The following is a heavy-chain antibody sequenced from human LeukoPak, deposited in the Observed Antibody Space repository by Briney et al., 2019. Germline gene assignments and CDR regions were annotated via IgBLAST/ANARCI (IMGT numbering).Heavy chain of an antibody. D-gene: IGHD6-19*01. CDR2: ISYDGSNK. CDR1: GFTFSSYG. CDR3: AKAWAYIAVASSFDY. V-gene: IGHV3-30*18. Sequence: PGGSLRLSCAASGFTFSSYGMHWVRQAPGKGLEWVAVISYDGSNKYYADSVKGRFTISRDNSKNTLYLQMNSLRAEDTAVYYCAKAWAYIAVASSFDYWGQGTLVTVSS. J-gene: IGHJ4*02.